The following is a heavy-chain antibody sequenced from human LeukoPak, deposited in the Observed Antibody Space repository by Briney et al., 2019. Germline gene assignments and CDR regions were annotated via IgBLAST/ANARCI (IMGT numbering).Heavy chain of an antibody. CDR1: GFLFSRYA. CDR2: ISSGGESP. Sequence: PGGSLRLSCAASGFLFSRYAMSWVRQAPGKGLEWVCGISSGGESPYYADSVRGRFTISRDNSKNTLYLEINSLRAEDTAVYSCAKKSRDGYNPFDYLGQGTLVTVSS. CDR3: AKKSRDGYNPFDY. V-gene: IGHV3-23*01. J-gene: IGHJ4*02. D-gene: IGHD5-24*01.